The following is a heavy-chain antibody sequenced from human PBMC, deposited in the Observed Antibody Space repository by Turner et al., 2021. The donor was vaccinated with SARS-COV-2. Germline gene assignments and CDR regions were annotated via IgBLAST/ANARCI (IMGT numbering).Heavy chain of an antibody. CDR2: IIPILGPA. V-gene: IGHV1-69*01. Sequence: VQLVQSGAEVKKPGYSVKYSCKASGGTFSSYVISWVRQAPGQGLEWMGGIIPILGPANYAQKFQVRVTITAYESTSTAYMELSSLRSEDTAVYYCARHLGYSGYGASPYFVYWGQGTLVTVSS. CDR3: ARHLGYSGYGASPYFVY. D-gene: IGHD5-12*01. CDR1: GGTFSSYV. J-gene: IGHJ4*02.